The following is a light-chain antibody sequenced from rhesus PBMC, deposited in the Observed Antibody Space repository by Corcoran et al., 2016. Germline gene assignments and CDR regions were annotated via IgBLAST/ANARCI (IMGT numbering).Light chain of an antibody. V-gene: IGKV1S14*01. CDR3: QQHNSYPPA. CDR1: QGISNY. CDR2: YAS. J-gene: IGKJ1*01. Sequence: DIQMTQSPSSLSASVGDTVTITCRASQGISNYLAWYQQKPGKAPKTLIYYASNLESGVPSRFSGSGSGTDFTLPISSLQPEYFAIYYCQQHNSYPPAFGQGAKVEIK.